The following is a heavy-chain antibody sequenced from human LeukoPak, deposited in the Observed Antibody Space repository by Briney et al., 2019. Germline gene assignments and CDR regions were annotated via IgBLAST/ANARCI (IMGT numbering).Heavy chain of an antibody. CDR3: VPVDWFDP. Sequence: GGSLRLSCAVSGFTFSTYSMNWVRQAPGKGLEWISFIRHDSSDIYYADSVKGRFTISRDNSKNTLYLQMNSLRAEDTAVYYCVPVDWFDPWGQGTLVTVSS. CDR2: IRHDSSDI. CDR1: GFTFSTYS. V-gene: IGHV3-48*01. J-gene: IGHJ5*02. D-gene: IGHD4-23*01.